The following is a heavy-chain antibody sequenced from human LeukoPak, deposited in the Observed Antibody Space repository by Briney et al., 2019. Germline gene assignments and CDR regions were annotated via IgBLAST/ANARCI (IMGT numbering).Heavy chain of an antibody. J-gene: IGHJ3*02. Sequence: GSSVKVSCKASGGTFSSYAISWVRQAPGQGLEWMGGIIPIFGTANYAQKFQGRVTITTDESTSTAYMELSSLRSEDTAVCYCARDAIGSGSLDAFDIWGQGTMVTVSS. CDR2: IIPIFGTA. CDR1: GGTFSSYA. V-gene: IGHV1-69*05. CDR3: ARDAIGSGSLDAFDI. D-gene: IGHD3-10*01.